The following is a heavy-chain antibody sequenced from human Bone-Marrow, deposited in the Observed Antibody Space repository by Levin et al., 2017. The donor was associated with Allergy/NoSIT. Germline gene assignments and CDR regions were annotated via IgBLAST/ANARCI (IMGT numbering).Heavy chain of an antibody. CDR3: ARGWFEEWLSH. CDR1: GFTVSSNY. J-gene: IGHJ4*02. D-gene: IGHD3-10*01. CDR2: IYSGGST. Sequence: GESLKISCAASGFTVSSNYMSWVRQAPGKGPEWVSVIYSGGSTYYADSVKGRFTIPRDNSKNTLYLQMNSLRAEDTAVYYCARGWFEEWLSHWGQGTLVTVSS. V-gene: IGHV3-53*01.